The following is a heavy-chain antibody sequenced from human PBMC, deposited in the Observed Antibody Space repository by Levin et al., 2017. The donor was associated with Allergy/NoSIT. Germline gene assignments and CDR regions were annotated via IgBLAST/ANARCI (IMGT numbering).Heavy chain of an antibody. V-gene: IGHV4-34*01. CDR2: INHSGST. CDR1: GGSFSAYY. D-gene: IGHD2-2*01. J-gene: IGHJ6*02. Sequence: SETLSLTCAVYGGSFSAYYWSWIRQSPGKGLEWIGEINHSGSTNYNPSLKSRVTISVDTSKNQFSLKLSSVTAADTAVYYCARGPILVVPPEGYYYYGMDVWGQGTTVTVSS. CDR3: ARGPILVVPPEGYYYYGMDV.